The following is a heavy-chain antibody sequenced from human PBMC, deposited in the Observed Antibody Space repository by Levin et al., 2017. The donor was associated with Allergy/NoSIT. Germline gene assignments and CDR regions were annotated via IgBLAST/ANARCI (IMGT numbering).Heavy chain of an antibody. J-gene: IGHJ3*02. CDR3: AKDFRVNDSSGYYFDAFDI. Sequence: GGSLRLSCAASGFTFSSYGMHWVRQAPGKGLEWVAVISYDGSNKYYADSVKGRFTISRDNSKNTLYLQMNSLRAEDTAVYYCAKDFRVNDSSGYYFDAFDIWGQGTMVTVSS. CDR2: ISYDGSNK. V-gene: IGHV3-30*18. CDR1: GFTFSSYG. D-gene: IGHD3-22*01.